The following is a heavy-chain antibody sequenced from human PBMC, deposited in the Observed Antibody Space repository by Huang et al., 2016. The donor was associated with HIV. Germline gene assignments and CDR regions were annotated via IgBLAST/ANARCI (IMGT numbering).Heavy chain of an antibody. CDR2: VNDGGDI. Sequence: QVQLQQWGAGLLKPSETLALTCAVYGESLGTYYWAWIRRPPGKGLQWIGAVNDGGDINYNPSLESRVTISVDTSRNQVSLTLTSMTAADTATYYCARRFRVAATRKWFDPWGQGTLVIVSS. V-gene: IGHV4-34*01. CDR3: ARRFRVAATRKWFDP. J-gene: IGHJ5*02. CDR1: GESLGTYY. D-gene: IGHD3-10*01.